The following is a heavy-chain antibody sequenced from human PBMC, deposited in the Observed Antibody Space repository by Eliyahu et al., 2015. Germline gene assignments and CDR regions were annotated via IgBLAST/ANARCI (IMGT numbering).Heavy chain of an antibody. CDR3: ARHVKSGYRFDP. CDR1: GGSFSGYY. Sequence: QVQLQQWGAGLLKPSETLSLTCAVYGGSFSGYYWSWIRQPPGKGLEWIGEINHSGSTNYNPSLKSRVTISVDTSKNQFSLKLSSVTAADTAVYYCARHVKSGYRFDPWGQGTLVTVSS. D-gene: IGHD5-24*01. J-gene: IGHJ5*02. CDR2: INHSGST. V-gene: IGHV4-34*01.